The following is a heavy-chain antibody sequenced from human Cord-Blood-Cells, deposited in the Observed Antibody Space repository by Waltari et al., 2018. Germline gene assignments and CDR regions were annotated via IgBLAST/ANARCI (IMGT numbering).Heavy chain of an antibody. Sequence: QVQLVQSGAEVKKPGASVKVSCKASGYTFTSYDINWVRQATGQGLEWMGWMNPNRGNTGYAQKFQGRVTMTRKTSISTAYMELSSLRSEDTAVYYCAIGSYLASLAEYFQHWGQGTLVTVSS. D-gene: IGHD1-26*01. V-gene: IGHV1-8*01. CDR3: AIGSYLASLAEYFQH. CDR2: MNPNRGNT. J-gene: IGHJ1*01. CDR1: GYTFTSYD.